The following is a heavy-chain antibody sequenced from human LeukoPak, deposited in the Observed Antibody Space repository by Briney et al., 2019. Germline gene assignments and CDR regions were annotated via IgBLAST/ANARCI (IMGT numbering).Heavy chain of an antibody. V-gene: IGHV1-69*04. D-gene: IGHD3-22*01. CDR3: ARGGYYYDSSGYELEYNWFDP. J-gene: IGHJ5*02. CDR2: IIPILGIA. CDR1: GGTFSSYA. Sequence: ASVKVSCKASGGTFSSYAISWVRQAPGQGLEWMGRIIPILGIANYAQKFQGRVTITADKSTSTAYMELSSLRSEDTAVYYCARGGYYYDSSGYELEYNWFDPWGQGTLVTVSS.